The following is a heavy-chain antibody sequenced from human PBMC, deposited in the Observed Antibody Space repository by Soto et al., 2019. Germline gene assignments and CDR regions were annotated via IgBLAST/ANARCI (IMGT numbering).Heavy chain of an antibody. CDR1: GGTFSSYA. D-gene: IGHD4-17*01. CDR3: ARDLSDYGDYGAFDI. CDR2: IIPIFGTA. Sequence: ASVKVSCKASGGTFSSYAISWVRQAPGQGLEWMGGIIPIFGTANYAQKFQGRVTITADESTSTAYMELSSLRSEDTAVYYRARDLSDYGDYGAFDIWGQGTMVTVSS. J-gene: IGHJ3*02. V-gene: IGHV1-69*13.